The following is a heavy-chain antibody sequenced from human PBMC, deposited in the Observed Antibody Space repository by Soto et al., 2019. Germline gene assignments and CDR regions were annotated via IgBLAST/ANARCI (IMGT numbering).Heavy chain of an antibody. Sequence: QVQLQQSGPGLVKPSQTLSLTCAISGDSVSDNTAAWNWIRQSPSRGHEWLGRTYYRSRWYNDYAVSVSSRISINPATSKNQFSRQLNSVTPEDTAVYYCARDGGIALTTFDYWGQGSLVTVSS. J-gene: IGHJ4*02. CDR1: GDSVSDNTAA. V-gene: IGHV6-1*01. CDR3: ARDGGIALTTFDY. D-gene: IGHD4-17*01. CDR2: TYYRSRWYN.